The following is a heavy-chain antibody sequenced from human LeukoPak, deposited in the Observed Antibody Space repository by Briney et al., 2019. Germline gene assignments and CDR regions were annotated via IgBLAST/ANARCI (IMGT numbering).Heavy chain of an antibody. V-gene: IGHV1-69*04. Sequence: ASVKVSCKASGGTFSSYAINWVRQAPGQGLEWMGRIIPILGIADYAQKFQGRVTITADKSTRTAYMELTSLRSEDTAVYYCARSVSAVASNWGQGTLVTVSS. CDR2: IIPILGIA. J-gene: IGHJ4*02. D-gene: IGHD4-23*01. CDR1: GGTFSSYA. CDR3: ARSVSAVASN.